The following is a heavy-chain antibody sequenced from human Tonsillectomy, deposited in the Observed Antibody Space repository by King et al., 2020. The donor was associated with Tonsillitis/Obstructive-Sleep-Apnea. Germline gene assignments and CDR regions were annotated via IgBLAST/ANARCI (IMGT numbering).Heavy chain of an antibody. V-gene: IGHV3-23*04. CDR3: AKSPTVTTSFDY. J-gene: IGHJ4*02. D-gene: IGHD4-17*01. CDR2: ISGSVGTT. Sequence: VQLVESGGGLVQPGGSLRLSCAASGFTFSSYAMSWVRQAPGKGLDWVSAISGSVGTTYYADSLKGRFTISSDNSKNTLYLQMNSLRAEDTAVYYCAKSPTVTTSFDYWGQGTLVTVSS. CDR1: GFTFSSYA.